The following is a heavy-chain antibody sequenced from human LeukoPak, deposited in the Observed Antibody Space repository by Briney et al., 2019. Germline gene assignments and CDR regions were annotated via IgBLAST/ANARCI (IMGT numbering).Heavy chain of an antibody. CDR3: ARGISTAVTFHLDV. CDR2: INTAKGDT. Sequence: RASVKVSCKASGGTFSSYAIHWVRQAPGQRLEWMGWINTAKGDTNYSQKFQGRVTISRDTSASTGYMELSSLRSEDAAVYYCARGISTAVTFHLDVWGQGTAVIVSS. D-gene: IGHD6-13*01. V-gene: IGHV1-3*04. CDR1: GGTFSSYA. J-gene: IGHJ6*02.